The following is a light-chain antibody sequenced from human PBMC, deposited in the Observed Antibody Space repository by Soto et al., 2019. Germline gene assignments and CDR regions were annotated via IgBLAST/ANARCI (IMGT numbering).Light chain of an antibody. CDR3: QQYSSSLFT. CDR1: QSISSSS. J-gene: IGKJ3*01. CDR2: GAS. V-gene: IGKV3-20*01. Sequence: EIVLTQSPGTLSLSSGERATLPCRASQSISSSSLAWYQQKPGQAPRLLIYGASSRATGIPARFSGSGSGTDFTLTISRLEPEDFALYDCQQYSSSLFTFGPGTKVDIK.